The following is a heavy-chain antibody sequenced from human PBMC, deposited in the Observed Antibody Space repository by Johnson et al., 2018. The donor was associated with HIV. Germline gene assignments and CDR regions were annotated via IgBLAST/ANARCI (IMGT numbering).Heavy chain of an antibody. Sequence: QLMESGGGLVQPGGSLRLSCAASGFTFSSYWMSWVRQAPGKGLEWVANIKQDGSEKYYVDSVKGRFTISRDNAKNSLYLQMNSLRAEDTAVYYCARVLWDDGEGDAFDIWGQGTMVTVSS. CDR2: IKQDGSEK. J-gene: IGHJ3*02. CDR1: GFTFSSYW. CDR3: ARVLWDDGEGDAFDI. D-gene: IGHD4-17*01. V-gene: IGHV3-7*01.